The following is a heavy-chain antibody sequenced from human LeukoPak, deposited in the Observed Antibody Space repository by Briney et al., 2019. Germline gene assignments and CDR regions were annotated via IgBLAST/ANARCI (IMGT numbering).Heavy chain of an antibody. J-gene: IGHJ4*02. CDR2: ISYDGSNK. Sequence: PGGSLRLSCAASGFTFSSYGMHWVRQAPGKGLEWVAVISYDGSNKYYADSVKGRFTISRDNSKNTLYLQMNSLRAEDTAVYYCAKDRALTNCYDSSGYLDYWGQGTLVTVSS. CDR1: GFTFSSYG. D-gene: IGHD3-22*01. V-gene: IGHV3-30*18. CDR3: AKDRALTNCYDSSGYLDY.